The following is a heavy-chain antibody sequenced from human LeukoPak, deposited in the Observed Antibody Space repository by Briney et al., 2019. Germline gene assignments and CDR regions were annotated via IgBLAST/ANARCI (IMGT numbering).Heavy chain of an antibody. J-gene: IGHJ5*02. V-gene: IGHV1-18*01. CDR2: ISAYNGNT. D-gene: IGHD2-2*02. Sequence: GASVKVSCKASGYTSTSYGISWVRQAPGQGLEWMGWISAYNGNTNYAQKLQGRVTMTTDTSTSTAYMELRSLRSDDTAVYYCARDHCSSTSCYIWFDPWGQGTLVTVSS. CDR3: ARDHCSSTSCYIWFDP. CDR1: GYTSTSYG.